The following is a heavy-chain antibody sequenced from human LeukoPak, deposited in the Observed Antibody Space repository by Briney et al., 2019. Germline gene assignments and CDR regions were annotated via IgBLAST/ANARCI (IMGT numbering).Heavy chain of an antibody. D-gene: IGHD3-10*01. CDR3: ARDPNLSMVRGVLDY. CDR1: GYTFTSYY. J-gene: IGHJ4*02. CDR2: INPSGGST. V-gene: IGHV1-46*01. Sequence: AASVKVSCKASGYTFTSYYMHWVRQAPGQGLEWMGIINPSGGSTSYAQKFQGRVTMTRDTSTSTVYMELSSLRSEDTAVYYCARDPNLSMVRGVLDYWGQGTLVTVSS.